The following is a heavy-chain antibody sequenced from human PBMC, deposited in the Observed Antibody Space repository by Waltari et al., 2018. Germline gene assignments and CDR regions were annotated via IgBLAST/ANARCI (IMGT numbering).Heavy chain of an antibody. CDR2: ITVGDDT. Sequence: EVQLLESGGDLVQPGGSLRPSCAASVITFSNYAINWVRLAPGTGLEWVSAITVGDDTYYADSVKGRFTISRDTSKDTVHLQMNGLRAEDTAVYYCATPFYNWDDPLHSWGQGTLVTVSS. D-gene: IGHD1-20*01. V-gene: IGHV3-23*01. CDR1: VITFSNYA. CDR3: ATPFYNWDDPLHS. J-gene: IGHJ4*02.